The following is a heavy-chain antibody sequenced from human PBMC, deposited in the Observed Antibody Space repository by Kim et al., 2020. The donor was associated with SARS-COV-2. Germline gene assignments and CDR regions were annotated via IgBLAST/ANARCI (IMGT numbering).Heavy chain of an antibody. V-gene: IGHV3-23*01. D-gene: IGHD3-16*02. CDR2: ISGSGGST. Sequence: GGSLRLSCAASGFTFSSYAMSWVRQAPGKGLEWVSAISGSGGSTYYADSVKGRFTISRDNSKNTLYLQMNSLRAEDTAVYYCAKIVIHARGWLQRVDYWGQGTLVTVSS. J-gene: IGHJ4*02. CDR1: GFTFSSYA. CDR3: AKIVIHARGWLQRVDY.